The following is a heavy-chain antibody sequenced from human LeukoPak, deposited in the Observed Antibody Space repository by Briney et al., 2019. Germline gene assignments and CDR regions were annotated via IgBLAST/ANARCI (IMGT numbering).Heavy chain of an antibody. D-gene: IGHD2-2*01. CDR3: ARVFIVVVPAATDY. V-gene: IGHV3-11*04. Sequence: AGSLRLSCAASAFTFSDYYMRWIRQAPGKGLEWVSYLSSSGSTIYYADSVKGRFTISRDNGKNSLYLQMNSLRAEDTAVYYCARVFIVVVPAATDYWGQGTLVTVSS. J-gene: IGHJ4*02. CDR1: AFTFSDYY. CDR2: LSSSGSTI.